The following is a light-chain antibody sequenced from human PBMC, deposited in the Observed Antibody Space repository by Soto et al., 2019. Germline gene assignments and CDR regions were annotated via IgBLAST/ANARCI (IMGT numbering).Light chain of an antibody. CDR1: QSVSSN. CDR3: QQYNNWPPYT. J-gene: IGKJ2*01. Sequence: EIVMTQSPATLSVSPGERATLSCRASQSVSSNLAWYQQKPGQAPRLLIYGASTRATGIPARFRGSRSGTEFPLTISSLQTEDFAVYYCQQYNNWPPYTFGQGTKLKIK. V-gene: IGKV3-15*01. CDR2: GAS.